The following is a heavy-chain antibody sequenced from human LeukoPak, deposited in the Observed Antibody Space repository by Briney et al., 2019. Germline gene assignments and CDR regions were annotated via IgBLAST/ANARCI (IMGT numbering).Heavy chain of an antibody. J-gene: IGHJ4*02. V-gene: IGHV1-2*02. CDR2: INPNSGGT. D-gene: IGHD5-12*01. Sequence: ASVKVSCKASGYTFTGYHIRWVRQAPGQGLEWMGWINPNSGGTNYAQQFQGRVTMTRDTSISTAYMELSGLRSDDTALYYCARAGYSGYDYNYWGQGTLATVSS. CDR3: ARAGYSGYDYNY. CDR1: GYTFTGYH.